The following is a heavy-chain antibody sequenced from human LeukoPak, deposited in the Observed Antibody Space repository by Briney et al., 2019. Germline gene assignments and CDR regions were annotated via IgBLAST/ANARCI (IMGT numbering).Heavy chain of an antibody. CDR1: GFTFSRYA. CDR2: ISSSSSYT. V-gene: IGHV3-21*05. D-gene: IGHD3-22*01. J-gene: IGHJ4*02. CDR3: ARIRSYDSSGLDY. Sequence: AGGSLRLSCAASGFTFSRYAMHWVRQAPGKGLEWVSYISSSSSYTNYADSVKGRFTISRDNAKNSLYLQMNSLRAEDTAVYYCARIRSYDSSGLDYWGQGTLVTVSS.